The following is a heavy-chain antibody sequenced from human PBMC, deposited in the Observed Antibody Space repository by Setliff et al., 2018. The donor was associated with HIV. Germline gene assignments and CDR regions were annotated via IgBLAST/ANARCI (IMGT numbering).Heavy chain of an antibody. D-gene: IGHD3-22*01. Sequence: KSSETLSLPCTVSGGSISSYYWSWIRQPPGKGLEWIGYIYTSGSTNYNPSLKSRVTISVDTSKNQFSLKLSSVTAADTAVYYCARGLSFYDPGGFDYWGQGTLVTVSS. CDR2: IYTSGST. CDR1: GGSISSYY. V-gene: IGHV4-4*09. CDR3: ARGLSFYDPGGFDY. J-gene: IGHJ4*02.